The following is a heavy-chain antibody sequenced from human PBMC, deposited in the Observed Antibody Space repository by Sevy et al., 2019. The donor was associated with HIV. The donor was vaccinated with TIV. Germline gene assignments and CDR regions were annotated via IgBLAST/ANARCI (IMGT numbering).Heavy chain of an antibody. CDR1: GFTLTNEF. D-gene: IGHD2-15*01. CDR2: VYSGGAT. Sequence: GGSLRLSCAVSGFTLTNEFFSWVRQAPGKGLEWVAVVYSGGATYYADFVKGRFPISRDKSKNTLYLQMKSLRAEDTAVYYCARVGYCRGGTCFSGFYYGMDVWGQGTTVTVSS. CDR3: ARVGYCRGGTCFSGFYYGMDV. V-gene: IGHV3-53*01. J-gene: IGHJ6*02.